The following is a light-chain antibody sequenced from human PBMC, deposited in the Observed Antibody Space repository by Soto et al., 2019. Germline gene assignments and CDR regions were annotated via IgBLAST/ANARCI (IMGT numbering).Light chain of an antibody. Sequence: QSVLTQPASVSGSPGQSITISCTGTSSDVGGYNYVSWYQQHPGKAPKLMIYDVSNRPSGVSNRLSGSKSGNTASLTISGLQAEDEADYYCSSYTSSSTRSVFGGGTQLTVL. V-gene: IGLV2-14*01. CDR3: SSYTSSSTRSV. CDR2: DVS. J-gene: IGLJ7*01. CDR1: SSDVGGYNY.